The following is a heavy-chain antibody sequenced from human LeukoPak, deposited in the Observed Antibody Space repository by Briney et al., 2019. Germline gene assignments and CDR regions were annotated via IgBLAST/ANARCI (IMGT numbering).Heavy chain of an antibody. V-gene: IGHV3-74*01. CDR1: GFTFSSYW. CDR2: INSDGSST. Sequence: PGGSLRLSCAASGFTFSSYWMHCVRHAPGRGLGWVSRINSDGSSTSYADSVKGRFTISRDNAKNTLYLQMNSLRAEDTALYYCAKDADGGSITMVRGVRGFFDYWGQGTLVTVSS. CDR3: AKDADGGSITMVRGVRGFFDY. D-gene: IGHD3-10*01. J-gene: IGHJ4*02.